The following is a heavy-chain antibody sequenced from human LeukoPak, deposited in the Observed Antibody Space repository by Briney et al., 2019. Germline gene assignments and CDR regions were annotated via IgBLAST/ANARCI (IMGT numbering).Heavy chain of an antibody. CDR2: IKQDGSEK. CDR3: ARARVPGGSCPGY. D-gene: IGHD2-15*01. J-gene: IGHJ4*02. V-gene: IGHV3-7*01. CDR1: GFTFSNYW. Sequence: PGGSLRLSCAASGFTFSNYWMSWVRQAPGKGLEWVANIKQDGSEKYYVDSVKGRFTISRDNAKNSLYLQMNSLRAEDTAVYYCARARVPGGSCPGYWGQGTLVTVSS.